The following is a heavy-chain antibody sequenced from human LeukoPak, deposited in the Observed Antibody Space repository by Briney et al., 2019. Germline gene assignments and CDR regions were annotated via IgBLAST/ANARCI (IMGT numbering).Heavy chain of an antibody. J-gene: IGHJ4*02. CDR3: ARGYGSYYAFDY. V-gene: IGHV3-11*05. CDR1: GFTFSDYY. CDR2: ISSSSSYT. Sequence: GGSLRLSCAVSGFTFSDYYMSWIRQAPGKGLEWVSYISSSSSYTNYADSVKGRFTISRDNAKNSLYLQMNSLRAEDTAVYYCARGYGSYYAFDYWGQGTLVTVSS. D-gene: IGHD1-26*01.